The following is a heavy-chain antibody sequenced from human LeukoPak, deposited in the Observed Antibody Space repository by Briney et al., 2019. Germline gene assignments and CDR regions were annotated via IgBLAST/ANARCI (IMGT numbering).Heavy chain of an antibody. CDR1: GFTFSSYG. V-gene: IGHV3-33*01. D-gene: IGHD2-21*02. CDR2: IWYDGSNK. Sequence: GRSLRLSCAASGFTFSSYGMHWVRQAPGKGLEWVAVIWYDGSNKFYADSVKGRFTISRDNSKNTLYLQMNSLRAEDTAVYYCTRHEGHYCGGDCYFDYWGQGTLVTVSS. J-gene: IGHJ4*02. CDR3: TRHEGHYCGGDCYFDY.